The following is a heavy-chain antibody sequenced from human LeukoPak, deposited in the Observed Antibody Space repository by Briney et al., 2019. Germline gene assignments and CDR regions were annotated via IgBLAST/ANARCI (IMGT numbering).Heavy chain of an antibody. D-gene: IGHD3-9*01. CDR1: GFTFSNAW. CDR2: IKSRTDGGTT. V-gene: IGHV3-15*01. Sequence: GGSLRLSCAASGFTFSNAWMSWVRQAPGKGLEWVGRIKSRTDGGTTDYAAPVKGRFTISRDDSKNTLYLQMNTLKTEDTAVYYCTTRRLTYYDILTGYYTRYYFDYWGQGTLVTVSS. CDR3: TTRRLTYYDILTGYYTRYYFDY. J-gene: IGHJ4*02.